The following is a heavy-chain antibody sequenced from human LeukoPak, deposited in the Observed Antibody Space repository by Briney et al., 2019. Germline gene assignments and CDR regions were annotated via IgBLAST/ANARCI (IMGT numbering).Heavy chain of an antibody. CDR1: SDSLSGYY. V-gene: IGHV4-59*01. Sequence: SETLSLTSTVSSDSLSGYYWTWVRHPPGKGLEWVSLISDGGISNYNHSLKSRVTLSVDTSKNQFSLTLISVTAADKAVYLCARTMYEYDARGFSYGGWFDPWGEGTLVTVSS. J-gene: IGHJ5*02. CDR2: ISDGGIS. D-gene: IGHD3-22*01. CDR3: ARTMYEYDARGFSYGGWFDP.